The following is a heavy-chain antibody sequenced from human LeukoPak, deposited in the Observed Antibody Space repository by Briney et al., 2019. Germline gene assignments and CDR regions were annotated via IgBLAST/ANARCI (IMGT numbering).Heavy chain of an antibody. V-gene: IGHV3-33*01. CDR2: IRYDGSNK. Sequence: RSLRLSCAASGFTFSSYGMHWVRQAPGKGLEWVAVIRYDGSNKYYADSVKGRFTISRDNSKNTLYLQMNSLRAEDTAVYYCARDRSYYDSSGCFDYWGQGTLVTVSS. CDR1: GFTFSSYG. D-gene: IGHD3-22*01. CDR3: ARDRSYYDSSGCFDY. J-gene: IGHJ4*02.